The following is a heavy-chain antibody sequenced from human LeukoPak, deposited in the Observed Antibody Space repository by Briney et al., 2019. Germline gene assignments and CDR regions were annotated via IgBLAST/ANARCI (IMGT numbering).Heavy chain of an antibody. CDR2: ISSSGSTI. V-gene: IGHV3-11*01. CDR1: GFTFSDYY. D-gene: IGHD3-16*02. J-gene: IGHJ3*02. CDR3: ARGRRYDYVWGSYRHAFDI. Sequence: GGSLRLSCAASGFTFSDYYMSWIRQAPGKGLEWVSYISSSGSTIYYADSVKGRFTISRDNAKNSLYLQMNSLRAEDTAVYYCARGRRYDYVWGSYRHAFDIWGQGTMVTVSS.